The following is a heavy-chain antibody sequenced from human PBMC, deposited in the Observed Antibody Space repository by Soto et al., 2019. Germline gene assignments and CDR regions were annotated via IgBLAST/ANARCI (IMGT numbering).Heavy chain of an antibody. CDR1: GGSLNSEHYH. CDR2: IHYTVSV. Sequence: QIQLQESGPGLVRPSQTLSLTCTVSGGSLNSEHYHWTWIRQAPGKGLEWIGYIHYTVSVRYNPSLQSRITMSVDTSKNLFSLNLSSVTAADTAVYFCVREDDGGDRDYYGLDVWGQGTMVTVSS. V-gene: IGHV4-30-4*01. J-gene: IGHJ6*02. D-gene: IGHD2-21*02. CDR3: VREDDGGDRDYYGLDV.